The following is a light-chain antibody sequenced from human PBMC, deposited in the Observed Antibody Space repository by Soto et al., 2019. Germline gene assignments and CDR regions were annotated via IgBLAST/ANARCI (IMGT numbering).Light chain of an antibody. V-gene: IGKV4-1*01. CDR2: WAS. Sequence: DIVMTHSPYSLAVSLVDRATXNXNSXQXXXYSSNNKNYLAWYQQKPGQPPKLLIYWASTRESGVPDRFSGSGSGTDFTLTISSLQSEDFAVYYCQHYNYWPPKTFGQGTKVDIK. J-gene: IGKJ1*01. CDR3: QHYNYWPPKT. CDR1: QXXXYSSNNKNY.